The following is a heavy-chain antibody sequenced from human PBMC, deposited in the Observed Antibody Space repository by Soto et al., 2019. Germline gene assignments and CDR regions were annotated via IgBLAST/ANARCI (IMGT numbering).Heavy chain of an antibody. J-gene: IGHJ4*02. CDR2: ISGGGGST. V-gene: IGHV3-23*01. CDR3: VNALTIFGRVPPY. CDR1: GFTFRSYA. D-gene: IGHD3-3*01. Sequence: EVQLLESGGGLVQPGGSLRLSCAASGFTFRSYAMSWVRQTPGKGLEWVSAISGGGGSTYYADSVKGRFTISRDNSKDTVYLQMNILRAEDTAVYYCVNALTIFGRVPPYWGQGTLVTVSS.